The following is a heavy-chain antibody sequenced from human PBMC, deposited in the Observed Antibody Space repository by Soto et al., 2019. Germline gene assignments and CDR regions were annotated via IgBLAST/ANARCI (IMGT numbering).Heavy chain of an antibody. Sequence: EVQLLESGGGLVQPGGSLRLSCAASGFTFSSYAMSWVRQAPGKGLEWVSAISGSGGSTYYADSVKGRFTISRDNSKNTLYLQMNSLRAEDTAVYYCAKALKGYCSGGSCWNCDYWGQGKLVTVSS. CDR3: AKALKGYCSGGSCWNCDY. V-gene: IGHV3-23*01. CDR1: GFTFSSYA. CDR2: ISGSGGST. D-gene: IGHD2-15*01. J-gene: IGHJ4*02.